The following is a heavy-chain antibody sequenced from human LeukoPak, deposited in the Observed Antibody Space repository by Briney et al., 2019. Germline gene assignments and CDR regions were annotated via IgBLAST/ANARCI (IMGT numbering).Heavy chain of an antibody. CDR2: ISGSGGST. CDR1: GFTFSSYA. J-gene: IGHJ4*02. CDR3: ARSRELLYDPQYYFDY. Sequence: QSGGSLRLSCAASGFTFSSYAMSWVRQAPGKGLEWVSAISGSGGSTYYADSVKGRFTISRDNSKNTLYLQMNSLRAEDTAVYYCARSRELLYDPQYYFDYWGQGTLVTVSS. D-gene: IGHD3-10*01. V-gene: IGHV3-23*01.